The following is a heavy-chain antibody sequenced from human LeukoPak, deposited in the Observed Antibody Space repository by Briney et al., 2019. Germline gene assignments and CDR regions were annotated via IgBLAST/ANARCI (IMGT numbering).Heavy chain of an antibody. CDR3: ARSGVFSGYDAFDI. V-gene: IGHV4-4*09. CDR2: IYHRGST. CDR1: GGSINISY. J-gene: IGHJ3*02. D-gene: IGHD3-9*01. Sequence: SETLSLTCTVSGGSINISYRSWIRQPPGKGLEWIGYIYHRGSTNYNPSLKSRITVSVDTSKNQFSLKVTSVTAADTAVYYCARSGVFSGYDAFDIWGQGTMVTVSS.